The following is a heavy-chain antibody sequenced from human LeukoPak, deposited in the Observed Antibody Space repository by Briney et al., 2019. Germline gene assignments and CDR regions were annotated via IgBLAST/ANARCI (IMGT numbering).Heavy chain of an antibody. Sequence: RGSLRLSCAASGFTFSSYAMSWVRQAPGKGLEWVSAISGSGGSTYYADSVKGRFTISRDNSKNTLYLQMNSLRAEDTAVYYCAKGECSSTSCYVLGDYWGQGTLVTVSS. CDR3: AKGECSSTSCYVLGDY. D-gene: IGHD2-2*01. CDR2: ISGSGGST. CDR1: GFTFSSYA. V-gene: IGHV3-23*01. J-gene: IGHJ4*02.